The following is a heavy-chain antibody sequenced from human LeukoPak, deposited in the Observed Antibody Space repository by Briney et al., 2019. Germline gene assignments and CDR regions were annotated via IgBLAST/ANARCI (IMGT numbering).Heavy chain of an antibody. V-gene: IGHV1-18*01. CDR3: ARYCSSTSCYTLDY. Sequence: ASVKVSCKASGYTFTSYGISWVRQAPGQGLEWMGWISAYNGNTNYAQKLQGRVTMTTDTSTSTAYMELRSLRSDDTAVHYCARYCSSTSCYTLDYWGQGTLVTVSS. CDR1: GYTFTSYG. J-gene: IGHJ4*02. CDR2: ISAYNGNT. D-gene: IGHD2-2*02.